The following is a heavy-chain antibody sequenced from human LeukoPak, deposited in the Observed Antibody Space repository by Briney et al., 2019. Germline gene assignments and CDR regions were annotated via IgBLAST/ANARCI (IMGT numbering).Heavy chain of an antibody. D-gene: IGHD2-2*01. CDR2: ISYDGSNK. CDR3: AKLLGEAPMDY. V-gene: IGHV3-30-3*02. CDR1: GFTFSSYA. J-gene: IGHJ4*02. Sequence: GGSLRLSCAASGFTFSSYAMHWVRQAPGKGLEWVAVISYDGSNKYYADSVKGRFTISRDNSKSTLYLQMNSLRAEDTAVYYCAKLLGEAPMDYWPQGTLVTVSS.